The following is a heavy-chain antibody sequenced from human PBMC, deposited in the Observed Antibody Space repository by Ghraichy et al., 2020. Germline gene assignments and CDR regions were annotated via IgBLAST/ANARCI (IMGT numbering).Heavy chain of an antibody. CDR2: ITSSSRTI. J-gene: IGHJ6*02. CDR3: ARGSTVVRFFYYDGMDV. CDR1: GFTFSSYS. V-gene: IGHV3-48*02. Sequence: GGSLRLSCVGSGFTFSSYSMNWVRQSPGKGLEWVSYITSSSRTISYADSVKGRFTISRDNAQNSLYLQMNSLRDEDTAVYYCARGSTVVRFFYYDGMDVWXX. D-gene: IGHD4-23*01.